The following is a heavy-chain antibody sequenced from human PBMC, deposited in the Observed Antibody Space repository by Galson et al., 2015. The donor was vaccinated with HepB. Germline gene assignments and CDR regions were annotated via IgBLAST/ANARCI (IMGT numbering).Heavy chain of an antibody. CDR2: MSGSGGST. J-gene: IGHJ4*02. CDR1: GFTFSKYL. V-gene: IGHV3-23*01. CDR3: AKDGTVVPVDY. D-gene: IGHD4-23*01. Sequence: SLRLSCAATGFTFSKYLMIWVRQAPGKGLEWVSSMSGSGGSTYYADSVKGRFTISRDDSKNTLYLQMNNLRAEDTATYYCAKDGTVVPVDYWGQGTLVTVSS.